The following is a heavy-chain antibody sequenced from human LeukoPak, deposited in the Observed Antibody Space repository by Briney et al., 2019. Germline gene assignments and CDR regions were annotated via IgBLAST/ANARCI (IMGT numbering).Heavy chain of an antibody. CDR3: ARGLSYYGSGSYCDY. V-gene: IGHV1-2*02. CDR2: INPNSGGT. Sequence: ASVKVSCKASGYTFTSYDINWVRQATGQGLEWMGWINPNSGGTNYAQKFQGRVTMTRDTSISTAYMELSRLRSDDTAVYYCARGLSYYGSGSYCDYWGQGTLVTVSS. J-gene: IGHJ4*02. CDR1: GYTFTSYD. D-gene: IGHD3-10*01.